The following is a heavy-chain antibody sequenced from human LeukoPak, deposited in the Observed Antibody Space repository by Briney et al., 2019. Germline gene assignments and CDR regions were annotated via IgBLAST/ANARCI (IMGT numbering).Heavy chain of an antibody. J-gene: IGHJ4*02. CDR1: GFSFSGYS. D-gene: IGHD3-22*01. CDR3: ARDLCYYDSSGYYYVSQDFGY. V-gene: IGHV3-7*01. Sequence: PGGSLRLSCAVSGFSFSGYSMSWVRHAPGDGRELVAIMNEYGSEIFYLDSVTGRLTISRDNVKNSLYLQMNSLRAEDTAVYYCARDLCYYDSSGYYYVSQDFGYWGQGTLVTVA. CDR2: MNEYGSEI.